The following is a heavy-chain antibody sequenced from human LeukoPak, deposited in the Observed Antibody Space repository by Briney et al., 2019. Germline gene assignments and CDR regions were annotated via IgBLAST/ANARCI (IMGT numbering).Heavy chain of an antibody. Sequence: PGGSLRLPCAASGFTFSSYGMHWVRQAPGKGLEWVAVIWYDGSDKYYADSVKGRLTISRDNSKKTLFLQMNSLRAEDTAVYYCARAGDAFDMWGQGTMVTVSS. CDR2: IWYDGSDK. D-gene: IGHD3-10*01. CDR3: ARAGDAFDM. J-gene: IGHJ3*02. V-gene: IGHV3-33*01. CDR1: GFTFSSYG.